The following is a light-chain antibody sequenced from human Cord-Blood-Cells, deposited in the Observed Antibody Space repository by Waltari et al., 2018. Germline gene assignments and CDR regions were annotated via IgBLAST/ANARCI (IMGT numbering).Light chain of an antibody. Sequence: EIVMTQSPATLSVSPGERATLSCRASQSVSSNFAWYQQKPGQAPRLLSYGASTRANGIPARFSGSGSGTEFTLTISSLQSEDFAVYYCQQYNNWPLTFGGGTKVEIK. CDR1: QSVSSN. J-gene: IGKJ4*01. CDR3: QQYNNWPLT. V-gene: IGKV3-15*01. CDR2: GAS.